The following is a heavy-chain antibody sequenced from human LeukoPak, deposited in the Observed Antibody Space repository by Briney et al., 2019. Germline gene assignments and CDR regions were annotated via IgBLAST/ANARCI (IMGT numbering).Heavy chain of an antibody. J-gene: IGHJ2*01. CDR1: GFTFSSYA. D-gene: IGHD2-15*01. CDR2: ISGSGGST. CDR3: VKDLAPVVISYWYFDL. V-gene: IGHV3-23*01. Sequence: GGSLRLSCAASGFTFSSYAMSWVRQAPGKGLEWVSAISGSGGSTYYADSVKGRFTISRDNSKNTLYLQMNSLRAEDTAVYYCVKDLAPVVISYWYFDLWGRGTLVTVSS.